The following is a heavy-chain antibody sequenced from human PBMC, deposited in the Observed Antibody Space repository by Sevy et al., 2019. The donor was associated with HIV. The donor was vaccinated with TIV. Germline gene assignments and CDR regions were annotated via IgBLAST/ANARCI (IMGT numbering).Heavy chain of an antibody. J-gene: IGHJ4*02. V-gene: IGHV3-30-3*01. CDR3: ARAGDRYSGSYQTNLVDY. D-gene: IGHD1-26*01. CDR2: ISYDGSNK. Sequence: GGSLRLSCAASGFTFSGYAMHWVRQAPGKGLEWVAVISYDGSNKYYADSVKGRFTISRDNSKNTLYLQMNSLRAEDTAVYYCARAGDRYSGSYQTNLVDYWGQGTLVTVSS. CDR1: GFTFSGYA.